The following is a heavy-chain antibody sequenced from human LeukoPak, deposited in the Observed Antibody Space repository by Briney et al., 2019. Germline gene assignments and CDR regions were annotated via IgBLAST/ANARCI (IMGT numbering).Heavy chain of an antibody. J-gene: IGHJ5*02. V-gene: IGHV4-34*01. CDR1: GGSFSGYY. D-gene: IGHD2-2*01. Sequence: SETLSLTCAVYGGSFSGYYWSWIRQPPGKGLEWIGEINHSGSTNYNPSLKSRVTISVDTSKNQFSLKLSSVTAADTAVYYCARGSRKIPKSVVVPAANNWFDPWGQGTLVTVSS. CDR2: INHSGST. CDR3: ARGSRKIPKSVVVPAANNWFDP.